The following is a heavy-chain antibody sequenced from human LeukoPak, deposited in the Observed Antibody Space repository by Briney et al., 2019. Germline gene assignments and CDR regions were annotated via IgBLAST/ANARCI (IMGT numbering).Heavy chain of an antibody. D-gene: IGHD5-24*01. V-gene: IGHV4-61*02. J-gene: IGHJ3*02. CDR3: ARERWLQFGDDAFDI. CDR2: IYTSGST. Sequence: SETLSLTCTVSGASISRGDYYWTWIRQPAGKGLEWIGRIYTSGSTNYNPSLKSRVTISLDMSKKQFSLKMSSVTAADTAVYFCARERWLQFGDDAFDIWGQGTMVIVSS. CDR1: GASISRGDYY.